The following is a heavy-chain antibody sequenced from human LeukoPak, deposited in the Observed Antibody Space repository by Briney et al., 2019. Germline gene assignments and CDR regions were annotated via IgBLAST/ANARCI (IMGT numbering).Heavy chain of an antibody. CDR1: GLIFSSYA. D-gene: IGHD3-10*01. Sequence: GGSLRLSCAASGLIFSSYAMSWVRQVPGKGLEWVSSISGSGGRTYCADSVKGRFTISRDNSKNTLFLQMNSLRAEDTAVYYCAEDGDYYGSGSYYNVWGQGTLVTVSS. V-gene: IGHV3-23*01. J-gene: IGHJ4*02. CDR3: AEDGDYYGSGSYYNV. CDR2: ISGSGGRT.